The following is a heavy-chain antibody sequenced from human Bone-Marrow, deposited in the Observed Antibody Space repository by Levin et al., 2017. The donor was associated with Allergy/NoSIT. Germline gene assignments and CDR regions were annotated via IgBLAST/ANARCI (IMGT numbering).Heavy chain of an antibody. J-gene: IGHJ3*02. CDR3: AKAKWELSSLDGFDI. Sequence: SLKISCAASGFTFDDYAMHWVRQAPGKGLEWVSGISWNSGRIDYAESVKGRFTISRDNARNSLYLQVDSLRSEDTALYYCAKAKWELSSLDGFDIWGQGTVVTVSS. D-gene: IGHD3-16*02. CDR2: ISWNSGRI. CDR1: GFTFDDYA. V-gene: IGHV3-9*01.